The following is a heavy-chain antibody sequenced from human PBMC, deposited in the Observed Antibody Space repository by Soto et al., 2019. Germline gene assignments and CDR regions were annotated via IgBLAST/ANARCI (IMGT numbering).Heavy chain of an antibody. CDR1: GGSISNYF. CDR2: IYYSGST. CDR3: ARMHYDILTGYRTFDY. V-gene: IGHV4-59*01. D-gene: IGHD3-9*01. J-gene: IGHJ4*02. Sequence: QVQLQESGPGLVKPSETLSLTCTVSGGSISNYFWTWIRQPPGKGLEWIGYIYYSGSTSYNPSLKSRVTVSLDTSKNLFSLQLSSVTAADTAVYYCARMHYDILTGYRTFDYWGQGTLVTVSS.